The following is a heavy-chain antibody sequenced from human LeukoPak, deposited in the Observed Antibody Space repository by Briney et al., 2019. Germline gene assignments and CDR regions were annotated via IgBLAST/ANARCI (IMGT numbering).Heavy chain of an antibody. V-gene: IGHV4-61*02. D-gene: IGHD3-22*01. CDR1: GGSISSSSYY. CDR3: ARDLYDSSGYYDY. J-gene: IGHJ4*02. CDR2: IYTSGST. Sequence: SETLSLTCNVSGGSISSSSYYWSWIRQPAGKGLEWIGRIYTSGSTNYNPSLKSRVTISVDTSKNQFSLKLSSVTAADTAVYYCARDLYDSSGYYDYWGQGTLVTVSS.